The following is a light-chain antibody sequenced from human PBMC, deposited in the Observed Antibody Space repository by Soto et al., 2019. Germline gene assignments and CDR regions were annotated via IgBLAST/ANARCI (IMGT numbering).Light chain of an antibody. CDR3: QQRSSWYS. J-gene: IGKJ2*03. CDR2: DAS. Sequence: EIVLTQSPATLSLSPGERATLSCRASQGVTKYLAWYQQKPGQAPRLLIYDASNRATGVPARFSGSGSGTDFTLTISSLQPEDFAVYYCQQRSSWYSFGQGTKLEIK. V-gene: IGKV3D-11*01. CDR1: QGVTKY.